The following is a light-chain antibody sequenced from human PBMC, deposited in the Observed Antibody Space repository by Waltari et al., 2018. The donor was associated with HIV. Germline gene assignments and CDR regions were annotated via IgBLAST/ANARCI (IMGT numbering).Light chain of an antibody. CDR3: HSYDSGLGAL. CDR1: TSNIGADYD. J-gene: IGLJ3*02. Sequence: QSVLTQPPSVSGAPGQKVTISCTGSTSNIGADYDVHWYQQLPGRAPKVLIYGNNKRPSGIPDRFSGSKSGTSAFLAITGLQSDDEADYYCHSYDSGLGALFGGGTKVTVL. CDR2: GNN. V-gene: IGLV1-40*01.